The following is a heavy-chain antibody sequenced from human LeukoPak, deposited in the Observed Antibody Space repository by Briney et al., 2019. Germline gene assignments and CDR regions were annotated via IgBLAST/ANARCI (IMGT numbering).Heavy chain of an antibody. V-gene: IGHV1-2*02. CDR3: ARDIVVVPAAMGGGDY. D-gene: IGHD2-2*01. CDR2: INPNSGGT. CDR1: GYTFTGYY. J-gene: IGHJ4*02. Sequence: ASVKVSCKASGYTFTGYYMHWVRQAPGQGLEWMGWINPNSGGTNYAQKFQGRVTMTRDTSISTAYMELSRLRSDDTAVYYCARDIVVVPAAMGGGDYWGQGTLVTVSS.